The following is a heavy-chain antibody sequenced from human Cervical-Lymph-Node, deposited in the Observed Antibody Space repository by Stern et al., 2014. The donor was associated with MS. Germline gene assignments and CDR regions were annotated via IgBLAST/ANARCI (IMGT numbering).Heavy chain of an antibody. J-gene: IGHJ4*02. D-gene: IGHD1-1*01. Sequence: EVQLLESGGGVIQPGGSLRLSCTASGFTVSRDYMTWVRQAPGQGLECVSLITNVGSTFYTDSVKGRFTISRDDSKNTVYLHMTSLRAEDTAMYYCARDTSSPERSDWWGQGTLVTVSS. CDR3: ARDTSSPERSDW. V-gene: IGHV3-53*01. CDR1: GFTVSRDY. CDR2: ITNVGST.